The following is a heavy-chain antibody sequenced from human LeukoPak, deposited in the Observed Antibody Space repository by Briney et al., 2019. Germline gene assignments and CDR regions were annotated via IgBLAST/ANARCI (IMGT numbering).Heavy chain of an antibody. D-gene: IGHD2-2*01. V-gene: IGHV3-23*01. CDR3: ANANLGYCSSTSCAQDY. CDR1: GFTFSSYA. J-gene: IGHJ4*02. CDR2: ISGSGGST. Sequence: GGSLRLSCAASGFTFSSYAMSWVRQAPGKGLEWVSAISGSGGSTYYAHSVKGRFTISRDNSKNTLYLQMNSLRADDTAVYYCANANLGYCSSTSCAQDYWGQGTLVTVSS.